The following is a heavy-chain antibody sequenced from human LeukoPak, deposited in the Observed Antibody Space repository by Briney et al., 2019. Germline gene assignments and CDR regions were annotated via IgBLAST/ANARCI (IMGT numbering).Heavy chain of an antibody. CDR2: ISAYNRNI. V-gene: IGHV1-18*01. CDR3: AKGSLWSGRFDY. D-gene: IGHD3-3*01. Sequence: ASVEVSCKASGYTFTSYGIIWVRQAPGHGLEWMGWISAYNRNINYAQKLQGRVPMTPDTYTSTAYMELRSLRADDTVVYYCAKGSLWSGRFDYWRQGTLVSVSS. J-gene: IGHJ4*02. CDR1: GYTFTSYG.